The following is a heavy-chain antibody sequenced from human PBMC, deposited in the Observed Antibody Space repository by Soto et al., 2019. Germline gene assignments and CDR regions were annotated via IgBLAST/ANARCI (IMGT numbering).Heavy chain of an antibody. CDR3: ARVKSGIRHVDWFRRGDAFDI. Sequence: NPSETLCLTCTVAGGVISGYYWSWIRKPPGKGLEWIEYIYYSGSTNYNPSLKSRVTISVDTSKNQFSLKLSSVTAADTAVYYCARVKSGIRHVDWFRRGDAFDIWCQVTMVTVSS. J-gene: IGHJ3*02. D-gene: IGHD3-9*01. V-gene: IGHV4-59*01. CDR2: IYYSGST. CDR1: GGVISGYY.